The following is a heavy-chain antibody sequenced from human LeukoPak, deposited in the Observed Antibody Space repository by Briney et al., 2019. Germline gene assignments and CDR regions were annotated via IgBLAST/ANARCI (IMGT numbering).Heavy chain of an antibody. V-gene: IGHV4-4*07. CDR1: GGSISNYY. Sequence: SETLSLTCTVSGGSISNYYWSWVRQPAGKGLEWIGRVYSSGSTNYNPSLKSRGTMLVEKYKNKISRKQRCGTAADTALYYCARHYCGGDCYSRWYFDLWGRGTLVTVS. D-gene: IGHD2-21*02. CDR2: VYSSGST. CDR3: ARHYCGGDCYSRWYFDL. J-gene: IGHJ2*01.